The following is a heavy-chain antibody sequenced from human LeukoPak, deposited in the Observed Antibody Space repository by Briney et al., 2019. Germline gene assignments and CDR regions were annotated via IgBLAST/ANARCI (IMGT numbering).Heavy chain of an antibody. CDR1: GFTFNNYG. CDR3: AREGCLGVSCRIGDFDY. V-gene: IGHV3-30*02. J-gene: IGHJ4*02. CDR2: ISYDGGDI. D-gene: IGHD2-2*01. Sequence: EAGGSLRLSCATSGFTFNNYGMHWIRQTPGKGLEWVTFISYDGGDIFSADSVKGRFTVSRDNSKNTLSLQMNSLRAEDTAVYYCAREGCLGVSCRIGDFDYWGQGTLVTVSS.